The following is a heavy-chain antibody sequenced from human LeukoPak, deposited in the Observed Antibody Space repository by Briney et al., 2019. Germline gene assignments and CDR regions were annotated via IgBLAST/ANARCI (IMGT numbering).Heavy chain of an antibody. CDR2: IKQDGSEK. CDR3: ATYSGSYLR. D-gene: IGHD1-26*01. Sequence: GGSLRLSCAASGFTFTFYWMSWVRQAPGKGLEWVANIKQDGSEKYYVDSVKGRFTISRDNAKNSLYLQMNGLRAKDTAVYYCATYSGSYLRWGQGTLVTVSS. V-gene: IGHV3-7*01. J-gene: IGHJ4*02. CDR1: GFTFTFYW.